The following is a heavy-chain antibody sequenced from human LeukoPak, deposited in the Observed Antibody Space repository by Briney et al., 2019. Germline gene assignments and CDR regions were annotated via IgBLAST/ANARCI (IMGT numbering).Heavy chain of an antibody. CDR2: IYYSGST. CDR3: ARGIWYYGSGSYLDY. D-gene: IGHD3-10*01. J-gene: IGHJ4*02. V-gene: IGHV4-31*03. CDR1: DGSISSGSYY. Sequence: SETLSLTCTVSDGSISSGSYYWSWIRQHPGEGLEWIGHIYYSGSTYYNPSLKNRVIISVDTSKKQFSLNLSSVTAADTAVYYCARGIWYYGSGSYLDYWGQGTLVTVSS.